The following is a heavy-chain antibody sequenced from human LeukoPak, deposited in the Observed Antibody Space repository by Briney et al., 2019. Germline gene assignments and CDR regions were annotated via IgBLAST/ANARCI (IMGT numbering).Heavy chain of an antibody. D-gene: IGHD4-23*01. CDR1: GFTFSSYG. Sequence: GGSLRLSCAASGFTFSSYGMHWVRQAPGEGLEWVGVIWYDGSKRYYVDSVKGRFTTSRDNSKNTLYLQMNSLRAEDTAVYYCARRDGDNDRGFDYWGQGTLVTVSS. CDR3: ARRDGDNDRGFDY. V-gene: IGHV3-33*08. CDR2: IWYDGSKR. J-gene: IGHJ4*02.